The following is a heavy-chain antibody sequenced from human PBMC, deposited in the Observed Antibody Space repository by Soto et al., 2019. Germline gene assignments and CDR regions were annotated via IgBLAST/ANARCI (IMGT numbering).Heavy chain of an antibody. J-gene: IGHJ4*02. CDR1: GFTFDDYA. CDR3: AKDNGGYYDSSGNFEY. V-gene: IGHV3-9*01. CDR2: ISWNGATM. Sequence: EVQLVESGGGLVQPGRSLRLSCVASGFTFDDYAMHWVRQVPGKGLEWDSGISWNGATMGYGDSVKGRFTISRDNTKNSLYLQMNSLRPEDTAFYYCAKDNGGYYDSSGNFEYWGQGTLVTVSS. D-gene: IGHD3-22*01.